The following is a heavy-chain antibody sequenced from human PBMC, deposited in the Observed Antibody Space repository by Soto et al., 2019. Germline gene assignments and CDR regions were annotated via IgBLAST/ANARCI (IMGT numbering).Heavy chain of an antibody. Sequence: PGDSLKISCRASGNTFTSYWIGWVRQMPGKGLEWMGIIYLGDSDTRYSPSFQGQVTISADKSISTAYLQWSSLKASDTAIYFCTRRRNYGSSPYYYYGMDVWGKGTTVTVSS. CDR1: GNTFTSYW. D-gene: IGHD6-13*01. J-gene: IGHJ6*04. CDR3: TRRRNYGSSPYYYYGMDV. V-gene: IGHV5-51*01. CDR2: IYLGDSDT.